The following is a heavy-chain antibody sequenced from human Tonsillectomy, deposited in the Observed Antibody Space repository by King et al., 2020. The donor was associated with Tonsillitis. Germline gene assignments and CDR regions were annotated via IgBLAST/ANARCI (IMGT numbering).Heavy chain of an antibody. CDR2: ISISGGYI. Sequence: VQLVESGGGLVKPGGSLRLSCAASGFIFSSYSMNWVRQAPGKGLEWVSSISISGGYIYYADSLKGRFTISRDHAKNSLYLQMNNLRAEDTAVYYCARDGGPYYYYGMDVWGQGTTVTV. CDR1: GFIFSSYS. V-gene: IGHV3-21*01. J-gene: IGHJ6*02. CDR3: ARDGGPYYYYGMDV.